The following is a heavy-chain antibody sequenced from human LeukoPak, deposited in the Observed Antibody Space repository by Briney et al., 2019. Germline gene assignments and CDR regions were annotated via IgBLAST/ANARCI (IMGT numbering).Heavy chain of an antibody. Sequence: SETLFLTCTASGGSTSSYFWSWIRQPAGKRLEWIGRIYTSGSTNYNPSLKSRVTISVDTSKNQFSLKLSSVTAADTAVYYCARGSSWYPDYWGQGTLVTVSS. V-gene: IGHV4-4*07. D-gene: IGHD6-13*01. CDR3: ARGSSWYPDY. J-gene: IGHJ4*02. CDR2: IYTSGST. CDR1: GGSTSSYF.